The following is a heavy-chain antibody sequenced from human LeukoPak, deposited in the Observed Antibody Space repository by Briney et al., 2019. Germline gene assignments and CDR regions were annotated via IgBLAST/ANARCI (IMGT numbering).Heavy chain of an antibody. J-gene: IGHJ4*02. V-gene: IGHV3-53*01. Sequence: GGSLRLSCAASDFSVNNNYVDWVRQAPGKGLEWVSCMDNFGIKTYADSVQGRFTVSRDNSRNMVFLQMNSLRVEDTAVYYCAGGKYYGSGTRPGYLGYWGQGTLVTVSS. CDR2: MDNFGIK. D-gene: IGHD3-10*01. CDR1: DFSVNNNY. CDR3: AGGKYYGSGTRPGYLGY.